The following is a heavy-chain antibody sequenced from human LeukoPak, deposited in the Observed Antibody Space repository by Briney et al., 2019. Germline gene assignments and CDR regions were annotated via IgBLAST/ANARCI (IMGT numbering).Heavy chain of an antibody. CDR1: GDSVSITSAA. CDR2: TYYRSKWYH. Sequence: SQTLSLTCAISGDSVSITSAAWNWIRQYPSRGLEWVGSTYYRSKWYHYYTVSVKSRITINPYTSKNQFSLQLNSVTPEDTAVYYCARSSEQWLVLDFWGQGTLVTVSS. D-gene: IGHD6-19*01. J-gene: IGHJ4*02. CDR3: ARSSEQWLVLDF. V-gene: IGHV6-1*01.